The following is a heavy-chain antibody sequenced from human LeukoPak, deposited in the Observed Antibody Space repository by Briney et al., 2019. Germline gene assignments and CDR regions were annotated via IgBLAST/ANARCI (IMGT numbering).Heavy chain of an antibody. CDR3: AGAPTYYGSGDY. CDR1: GGSISSGSYY. V-gene: IGHV4-61*02. J-gene: IGHJ4*02. CDR2: IYTSGST. Sequence: PSETLSLTCTVSGGSISSGSYYWSWIRQPAGKGLEWIGRIYTSGSTNYNPSLKSRVTISVDTSKNQFSLKLSSVTAADTAVCYCAGAPTYYGSGDYWGQGTLVTVSS. D-gene: IGHD3-10*01.